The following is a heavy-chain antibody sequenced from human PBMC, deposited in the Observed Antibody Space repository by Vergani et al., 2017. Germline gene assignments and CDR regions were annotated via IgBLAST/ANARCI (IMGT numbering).Heavy chain of an antibody. Sequence: QVQLVESGGGVVQPGRSLRLSCAASGFTFSSYAMHWVRQAPGKGLGWVAVISYDGSNKYYADSVKGRFTISRDNSKNTLYLQMNSLRAEDTAVYYCARGGWELLGDAFDIWGQGTMVTVSS. D-gene: IGHD1-26*01. CDR2: ISYDGSNK. V-gene: IGHV3-30-3*01. CDR3: ARGGWELLGDAFDI. J-gene: IGHJ3*02. CDR1: GFTFSSYA.